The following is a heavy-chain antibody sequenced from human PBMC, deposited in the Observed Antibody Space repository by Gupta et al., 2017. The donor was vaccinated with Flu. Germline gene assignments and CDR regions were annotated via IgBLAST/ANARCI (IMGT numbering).Heavy chain of an antibody. Sequence: QVQLVQSGAEVKKPGVTVQVSCKASGYTFTSYGISGVRQAPGQGLEWMGWISAYNGNTTYAQKLQARVTMTTDTSTSTAYMALRSLRSDDTAVYYCARAMDTAMVQNYGMDVWGQGPRSPSP. CDR3: ARAMDTAMVQNYGMDV. J-gene: IGHJ6*02. V-gene: IGHV1-18*01. CDR2: ISAYNGNT. CDR1: GYTFTSYG. D-gene: IGHD5-18*01.